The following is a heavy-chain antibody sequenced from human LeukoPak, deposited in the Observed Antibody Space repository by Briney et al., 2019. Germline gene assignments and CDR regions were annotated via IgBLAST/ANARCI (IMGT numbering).Heavy chain of an antibody. CDR1: GFTFTDHR. V-gene: IGHV3-72*01. Sequence: PGGSLRLSCAVSGFTFTDHRMDWVRQVPGKRPQWVGRSSDRHYGYTTEYAASVQGRFTISRSASESSFYLQMNSLKTEDTAVYYCVRAGGRGGYDIWGQMPTVSVSS. CDR3: VRAGGRGGYDI. D-gene: IGHD2-15*01. J-gene: IGHJ3*02. CDR2: SSDRHYGYTT.